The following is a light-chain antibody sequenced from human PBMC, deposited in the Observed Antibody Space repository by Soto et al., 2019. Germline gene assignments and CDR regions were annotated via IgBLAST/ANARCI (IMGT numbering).Light chain of an antibody. Sequence: EIVLTQSPGTLPLSPGERATLSCRASQSVSSSYLAWYQQKPGQAPRLLIYGASSRATGIPDRFSGSGSGTDFTLTISRLEPEDFAVYYCKQYGSSPMYTFGQGTKLEIK. CDR3: KQYGSSPMYT. CDR2: GAS. J-gene: IGKJ2*01. CDR1: QSVSSSY. V-gene: IGKV3-20*01.